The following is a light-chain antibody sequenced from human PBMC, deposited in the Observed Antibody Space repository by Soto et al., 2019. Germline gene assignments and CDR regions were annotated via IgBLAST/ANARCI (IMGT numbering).Light chain of an antibody. V-gene: IGKV3-20*01. CDR3: QQYGSSPPT. CDR2: DAS. J-gene: IGKJ1*01. CDR1: QSVSSY. Sequence: EIVLTQSPATLSLSPWERATLSCRASQSVSSYLAWYQQKPGQAPRLLINDASRRATGIPDRFSGSGSGTDFTLTISRLEPEDFAVYYCQQYGSSPPTFGQGTKVDIK.